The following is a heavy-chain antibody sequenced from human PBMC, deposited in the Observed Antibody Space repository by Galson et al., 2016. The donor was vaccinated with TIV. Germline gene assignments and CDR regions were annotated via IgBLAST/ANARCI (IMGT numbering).Heavy chain of an antibody. CDR2: ILPISATT. D-gene: IGHD2-21*02. J-gene: IGHJ2*01. CDR3: ARGTNCEGDCHRRWYLDL. CDR1: GGTFDNYS. Sequence: SVKVSCKASGGTFDNYSINWVRQAPGQGLEWMGGILPISATTIYSQTFQGRVAITTNSLYLQMNSLSVGDTAIYYCARGTNCEGDCHRRWYLDLWGRGTLVTVSS. V-gene: IGHV1-69*05.